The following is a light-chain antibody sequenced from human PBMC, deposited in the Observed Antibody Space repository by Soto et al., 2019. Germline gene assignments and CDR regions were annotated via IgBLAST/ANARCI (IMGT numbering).Light chain of an antibody. V-gene: IGKV3-20*01. CDR1: QSVSSYY. Sequence: EIVLTQSPGTLSLSPGERATLSCRASQSVSSYYLAWYQQKPGQAPRLLLYAASSRATGIPHWFSGGGSGTDFTLTISRLEPEEFALYYWQHCGSSPWTFGQGTKVEIK. J-gene: IGKJ1*01. CDR3: QHCGSSPWT. CDR2: AAS.